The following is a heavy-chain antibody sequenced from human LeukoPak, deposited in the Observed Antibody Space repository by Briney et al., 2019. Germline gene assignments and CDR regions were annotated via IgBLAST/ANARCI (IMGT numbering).Heavy chain of an antibody. Sequence: SVKVSCKASGGTFSSYAISWVRQAPGQGLEWMGRIIPILGIANYAQKFQGRVTITADKSTSTAYMELSSLRSEDTAVYYCARGGAQYGDYYYYGMDVWGQGTTVTVSS. D-gene: IGHD4-17*01. J-gene: IGHJ6*02. V-gene: IGHV1-69*04. CDR3: ARGGAQYGDYYYYGMDV. CDR1: GGTFSSYA. CDR2: IIPILGIA.